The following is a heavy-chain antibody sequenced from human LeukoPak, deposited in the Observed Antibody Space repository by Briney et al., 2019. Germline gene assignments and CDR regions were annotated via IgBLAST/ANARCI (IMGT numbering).Heavy chain of an antibody. CDR2: ISFDGSNE. CDR3: AKGYTVTGRFDY. CDR1: GLTFSSYV. V-gene: IGHV3-30*18. Sequence: PGGSLRLSCAASGLTFSSYVMHWVRQAPGKGLEWVAVISFDGSNEYYADSVKGRFTISRDNSKNTLYLQMNSLRAEDTAVYYCAKGYTVTGRFDYWGQGTLVTVSS. J-gene: IGHJ4*02. D-gene: IGHD4-17*01.